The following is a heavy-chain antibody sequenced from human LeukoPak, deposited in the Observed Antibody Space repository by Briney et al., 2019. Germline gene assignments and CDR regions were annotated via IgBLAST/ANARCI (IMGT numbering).Heavy chain of an antibody. CDR3: AKERDYGPADY. CDR2: LSRSGSST. CDR1: GFIFNKHA. Sequence: AGGSLRLSCVASGFIFNKHAMSWVRQAPGKGLEWVSGLSRSGSSTDYADSVKGRFTVSRDNSKNTLFLQMNSLRAEDTAIYYCAKERDYGPADYWGQGTLVTVSS. D-gene: IGHD4/OR15-4a*01. V-gene: IGHV3-23*01. J-gene: IGHJ4*02.